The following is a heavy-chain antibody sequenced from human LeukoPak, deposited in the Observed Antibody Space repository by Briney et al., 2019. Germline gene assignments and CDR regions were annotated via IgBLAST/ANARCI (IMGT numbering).Heavy chain of an antibody. J-gene: IGHJ4*02. Sequence: SVKVSCKASGGTFSSYAISWVRQAPGQGLEWMGGIIPIFGTANYAQKFQGRVTITTDESTSTAYMELSSMRSEDTAVYYCARTQPLDCGGDCYRRIEEYYFDYWGQGTLVTVSS. CDR2: IIPIFGTA. CDR1: GGTFSSYA. CDR3: ARTQPLDCGGDCYRRIEEYYFDY. D-gene: IGHD2-21*02. V-gene: IGHV1-69*05.